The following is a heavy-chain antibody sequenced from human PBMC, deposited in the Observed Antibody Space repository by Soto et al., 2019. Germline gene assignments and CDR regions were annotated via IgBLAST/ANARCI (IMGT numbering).Heavy chain of an antibody. Sequence: ASVKVSCKASGYTFTSYGISWVRQAPGQGLEWMGGIIPIFGTANYAQKFQGRVTITADESTSTAYMELSSLRSEDTAVYYCARGGPHSSGYSYDYWGQGTLVTVSS. CDR1: GYTFTSYG. J-gene: IGHJ4*02. CDR3: ARGGPHSSGYSYDY. V-gene: IGHV1-69*13. CDR2: IIPIFGTA. D-gene: IGHD3-22*01.